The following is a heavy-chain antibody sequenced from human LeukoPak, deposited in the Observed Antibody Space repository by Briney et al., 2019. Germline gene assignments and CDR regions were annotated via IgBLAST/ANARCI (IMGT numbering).Heavy chain of an antibody. Sequence: GGSLRLSCAASGFTFSSYGMHWVRQAPGKGLEWVAFIRYDGSNKYYADSVKGRFTISRDNSKNTLYLQMNGLRAEDTAVYYCAKGGNSYYDFWIPFDYWGQGTLVTVSS. CDR1: GFTFSSYG. V-gene: IGHV3-30*02. CDR2: IRYDGSNK. CDR3: AKGGNSYYDFWIPFDY. D-gene: IGHD3-3*01. J-gene: IGHJ4*02.